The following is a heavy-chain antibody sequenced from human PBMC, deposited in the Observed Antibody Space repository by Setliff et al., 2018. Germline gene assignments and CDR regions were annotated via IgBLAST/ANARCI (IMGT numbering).Heavy chain of an antibody. J-gene: IGHJ4*02. V-gene: IGHV4-34*01. CDR3: ARGRNVASRLLDS. D-gene: IGHD6-6*01. CDR1: GGTFSDYH. Sequence: SETLSLTCAAYGGTFSDYHWTWIRQSPEKGLEWIGEINHRGSTNYNPSLKSRVTISLDTSKNQFSLMVTSVTAADTAVYYCARGRNVASRLLDSWGQGTLVTVSS. CDR2: INHRGST.